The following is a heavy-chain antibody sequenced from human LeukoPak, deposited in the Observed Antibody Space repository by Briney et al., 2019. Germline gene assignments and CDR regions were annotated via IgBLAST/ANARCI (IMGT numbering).Heavy chain of an antibody. Sequence: SQTLSLTCAISGDSVSSNSAAWNWIRQSPSRGLEWLGRTYYRSKWYNDYAVSVKSRITINPDTSKNQFSLQLNSVTPEDTAVYYCARDHDSSGYYGPPYYYYYMDVWGKGTTVTVSS. D-gene: IGHD3-22*01. J-gene: IGHJ6*03. V-gene: IGHV6-1*01. CDR3: ARDHDSSGYYGPPYYYYYMDV. CDR2: TYYRSKWYN. CDR1: GDSVSSNSAA.